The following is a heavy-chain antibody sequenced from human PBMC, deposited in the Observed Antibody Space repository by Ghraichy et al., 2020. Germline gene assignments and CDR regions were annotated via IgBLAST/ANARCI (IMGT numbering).Heavy chain of an antibody. D-gene: IGHD2-2*01. CDR1: GYTFTDYG. J-gene: IGHJ3*02. CDR3: ARPDILYCSSTFCAMGASDI. Sequence: ASVKVSCKASGYTFTDYGISWVRQAPGQGLEWMGWISAYNGLTSYAQKVQGRLIMTTDTSTNTAYMELRSLRSDDTAVYYCARPDILYCSSTFCAMGASDIWGQGTRVTVSS. V-gene: IGHV1-18*01. CDR2: ISAYNGLT.